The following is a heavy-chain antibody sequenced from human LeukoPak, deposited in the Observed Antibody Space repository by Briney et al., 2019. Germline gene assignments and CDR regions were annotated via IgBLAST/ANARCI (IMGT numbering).Heavy chain of an antibody. Sequence: GGSLRLSCAASGFTFISYAMSWVRQAPGKGLEWVSAISGSGGSTYYADSVKGRFTISRDNSKNTLYLQMNSLRAEDTAVYYCARDSSLSGFLYWGQGTLVTVSS. CDR1: GFTFISYA. CDR2: ISGSGGST. J-gene: IGHJ4*02. D-gene: IGHD3-22*01. V-gene: IGHV3-23*01. CDR3: ARDSSLSGFLY.